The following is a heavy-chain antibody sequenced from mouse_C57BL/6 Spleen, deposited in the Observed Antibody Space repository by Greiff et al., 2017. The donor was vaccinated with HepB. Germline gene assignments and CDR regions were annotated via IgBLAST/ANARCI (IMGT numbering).Heavy chain of an antibody. J-gene: IGHJ4*01. CDR1: GYTFTSYW. CDR3: ARGDSSGYGYAMDY. CDR2: IDPSDSYT. V-gene: IGHV1-69*01. Sequence: VQLQQPGAELVMPGASVKLSCKASGYTFTSYWMHWVKQRPGQGLEWIGEIDPSDSYTNYNQKFKGKSTLTVDKSSSTAYMQLSSLTSEDSAVYYCARGDSSGYGYAMDYWGQGTSGTVSS. D-gene: IGHD3-2*02.